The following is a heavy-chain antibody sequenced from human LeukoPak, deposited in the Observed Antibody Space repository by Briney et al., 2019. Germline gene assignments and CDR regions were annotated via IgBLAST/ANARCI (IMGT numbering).Heavy chain of an antibody. CDR3: ARDEGEVGATPPFDY. J-gene: IGHJ4*02. CDR2: IIPILGIA. CDR1: GGTFSSYA. V-gene: IGHV1-69*04. D-gene: IGHD1-26*01. Sequence: GSSVKVSCKASGGTFSSYAISWVRQAPGQGLEWMGRIIPILGIANYAQKFQGRVTITADKSTSTAYMELSSLRSEDTAVYYCARDEGEVGATPPFDYWGQGTLVTVSS.